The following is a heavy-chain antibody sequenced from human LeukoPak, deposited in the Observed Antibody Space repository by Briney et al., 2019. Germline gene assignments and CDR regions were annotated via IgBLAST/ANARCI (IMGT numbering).Heavy chain of an antibody. CDR3: ARDQIAARTIV. D-gene: IGHD6-6*01. J-gene: IGHJ4*02. Sequence: ASVKVSCKASGGTFSCYAISWVRQAPGQGLEWMGRIIPIFGTANYAQKFQGRVTITTDESTSTAYMELSSLRSVDTAVYYCARDQIAARTIVWGQGTLVTVSS. V-gene: IGHV1-69*05. CDR2: IIPIFGTA. CDR1: GGTFSCYA.